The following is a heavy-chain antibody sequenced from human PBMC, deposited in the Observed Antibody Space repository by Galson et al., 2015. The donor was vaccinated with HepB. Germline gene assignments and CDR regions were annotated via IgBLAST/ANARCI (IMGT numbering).Heavy chain of an antibody. CDR2: IKQDGSEK. CDR3: ARDIRHYYGSGSYQYSAFDI. V-gene: IGHV3-7*01. Sequence: SLRLSCAASGFTFSSYWMSWVRQAPGKGLEWVANIKQDGSEKYYVDSVKGRFTISRDNAKNSLYLQMNSLRDEDTAVYYCARDIRHYYGSGSYQYSAFDIWGQGTMVTVSS. CDR1: GFTFSSYW. J-gene: IGHJ3*02. D-gene: IGHD3-10*01.